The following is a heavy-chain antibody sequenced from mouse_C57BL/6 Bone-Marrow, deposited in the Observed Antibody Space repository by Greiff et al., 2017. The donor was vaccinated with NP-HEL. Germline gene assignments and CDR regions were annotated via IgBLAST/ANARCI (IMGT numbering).Heavy chain of an antibody. CDR1: GYTFTSYW. Sequence: QVHVKQPGAELVKPGASVKLSCKASGYTFTSYWMHWVKQRPGQGLEWIGMIHPNSGSTNYNEKFKSKATLTVDKSSSTAYMQLSSLTSEDSAVYYCARGWFLRDYWGQGTTLTVSS. J-gene: IGHJ2*01. CDR2: IHPNSGST. D-gene: IGHD2-3*01. CDR3: ARGWFLRDY. V-gene: IGHV1-64*01.